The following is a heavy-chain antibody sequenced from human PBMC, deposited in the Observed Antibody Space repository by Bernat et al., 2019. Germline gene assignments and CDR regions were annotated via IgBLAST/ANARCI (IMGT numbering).Heavy chain of an antibody. Sequence: QITLKESGPTLVKPTQTLTLTCTFSGFSLSTSGVGVGWIRQPPGKALEWLALIYWDDDKRYSPSLKSRLTITKDTSKNQVVLTMTNMDPVDTATYYCAHIFRAYYDILTGYYMSFYFDYWGQGTLVTVSS. V-gene: IGHV2-5*02. CDR1: GFSLSTSGVG. CDR3: AHIFRAYYDILTGYYMSFYFDY. J-gene: IGHJ4*02. CDR2: IYWDDDK. D-gene: IGHD3-9*01.